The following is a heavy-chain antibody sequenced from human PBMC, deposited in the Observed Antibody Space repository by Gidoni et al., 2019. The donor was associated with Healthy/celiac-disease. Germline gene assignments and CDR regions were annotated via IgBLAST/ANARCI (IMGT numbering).Heavy chain of an antibody. CDR2: IIGSVGST. D-gene: IGHD7-27*01. V-gene: IGHV3-23*01. CDR3: SKTPWGTART. Sequence: EVQLLGSGGGLVQPGGSLRLSCAASGFNFSSYVMSWVRPAPGKGMEWVAAIIGSVGSTSYADSVKGRFTSSSDNSTNTLYLQMNSLRAEDTAVYYCSKTPWGTARTWGQGTLVTVSS. CDR1: GFNFSSYV. J-gene: IGHJ5*02.